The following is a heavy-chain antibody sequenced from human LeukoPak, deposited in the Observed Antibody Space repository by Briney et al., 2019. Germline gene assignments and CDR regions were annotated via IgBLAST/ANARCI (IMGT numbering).Heavy chain of an antibody. J-gene: IGHJ4*02. CDR2: INHSGST. D-gene: IGHD3-10*01. Sequence: RSSETLSLTCAVYGGSFSGYYWSWIRQPPGKGLEWIGEINHSGSTSYNPSLKSRVTISADTSKKQFSLKLSSVTAADTAMYYCASPWGYGSGIWGQGTLVTVSS. CDR3: ASPWGYGSGI. V-gene: IGHV4-34*01. CDR1: GGSFSGYY.